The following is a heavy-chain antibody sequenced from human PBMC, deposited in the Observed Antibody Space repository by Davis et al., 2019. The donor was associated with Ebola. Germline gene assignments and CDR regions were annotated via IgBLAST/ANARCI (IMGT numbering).Heavy chain of an antibody. D-gene: IGHD3-9*01. CDR2: IYYSGST. Sequence: MPSETLSLTCTVSGGSISSYYWSWIRQPPGKGLEWTGYIYYSGSTNYNPSLKSRVTISVDTSKNQFSLKLSSVTAADTAVYYCARGVTDILTGFVDVWGKGTTVTVSS. CDR1: GGSISSYY. V-gene: IGHV4-59*01. J-gene: IGHJ6*04. CDR3: ARGVTDILTGFVDV.